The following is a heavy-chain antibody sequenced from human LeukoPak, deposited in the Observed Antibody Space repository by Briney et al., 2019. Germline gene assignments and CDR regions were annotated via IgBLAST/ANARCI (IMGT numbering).Heavy chain of an antibody. D-gene: IGHD3-22*01. Sequence: PSETLSLTCTVSGGYISSYYWSWIRQPPGKGLEWIGYIYYSGSTNYNPSPKSRVTISVDTSKNQFSLKLSSVTAADTAVYYCASPDSYDAFDIWGQGTMVTVSS. V-gene: IGHV4-59*08. CDR3: ASPDSYDAFDI. CDR2: IYYSGST. CDR1: GGYISSYY. J-gene: IGHJ3*02.